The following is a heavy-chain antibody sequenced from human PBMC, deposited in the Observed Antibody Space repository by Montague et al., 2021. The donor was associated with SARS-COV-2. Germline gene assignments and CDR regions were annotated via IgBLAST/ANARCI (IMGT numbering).Heavy chain of an antibody. CDR3: VTEIPAYDVFDF. V-gene: IGHV4-61*08. D-gene: IGHD2-21*01. CDR1: GGSVTSCDYY. Sequence: SETLSLTCTVSGGSVTSCDYYWTCIRQPPGKGLEWIGGIYNTGSSNYNPSLKSRVTISMDTSKNQFSLKVDSVSAADTAVYDCVTEIPAYDVFDFRGQGTMVTVSS. CDR2: IYNTGSS. J-gene: IGHJ3*01.